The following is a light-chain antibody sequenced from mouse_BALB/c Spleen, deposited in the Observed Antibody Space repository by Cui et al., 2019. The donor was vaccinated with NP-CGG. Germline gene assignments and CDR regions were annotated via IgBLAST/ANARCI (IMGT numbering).Light chain of an antibody. Sequence: AVVTQDSALTTSPGETVTFPCRSSTGAVTTSNYANWVQEKPDHLFTGLIGCTNNRAPGVPARFSGSLIGDKAALTITGAQTEDEAIYFCALWYSNHWVFGGGTKLTVL. CDR3: ALWYSNHWV. CDR1: TGAVTTSNY. J-gene: IGLJ1*01. V-gene: IGLV1*01. CDR2: CTN.